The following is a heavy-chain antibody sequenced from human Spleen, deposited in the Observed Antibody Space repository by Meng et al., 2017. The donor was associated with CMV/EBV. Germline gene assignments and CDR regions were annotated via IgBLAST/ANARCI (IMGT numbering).Heavy chain of an antibody. V-gene: IGHV5-51*01. CDR1: SFPNYW. D-gene: IGHD2-2*01. Sequence: SFPNYWIAWVRQMPGKGLEWMGIIYPADSDTRYSPSFQGQVTMSADKSITTAYLQWNSLKASDTAMYYCARQDCTSTSCSGGLVYWGQGTLVTVSS. J-gene: IGHJ4*02. CDR2: IYPADSDT. CDR3: ARQDCTSTSCSGGLVY.